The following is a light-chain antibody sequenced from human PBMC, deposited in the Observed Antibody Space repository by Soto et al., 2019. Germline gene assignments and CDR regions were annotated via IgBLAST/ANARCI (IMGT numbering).Light chain of an antibody. CDR1: QPITKF. CDR3: QQSYRVPLT. J-gene: IGKJ4*01. V-gene: IGKV1-39*01. CDR2: GAS. Sequence: DIQMTQSPSSLSASVGDRVTITCRASQPITKFLNWFQHKPGEAPKRLIYGASILQDGVPSRFGGSGSGTDYTLTISGLQTEDFATYLCQQSYRVPLTFGGGTKVDIK.